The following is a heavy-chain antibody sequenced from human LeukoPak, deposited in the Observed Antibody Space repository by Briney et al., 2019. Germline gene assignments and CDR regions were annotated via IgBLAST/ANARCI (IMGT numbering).Heavy chain of an antibody. CDR1: GFTFSSYG. Sequence: GGSLRLSCAASGFTFSSYGMHWVRQAPGKGLEWVAFIRYDGSKKYYADSVKGRFTISRDNSKNTLYLQMNSLRAEDTAVYYCANRILTLDYWGQGTLVTVSS. CDR3: ANRILTLDY. D-gene: IGHD2-15*01. J-gene: IGHJ4*02. CDR2: IRYDGSKK. V-gene: IGHV3-30*02.